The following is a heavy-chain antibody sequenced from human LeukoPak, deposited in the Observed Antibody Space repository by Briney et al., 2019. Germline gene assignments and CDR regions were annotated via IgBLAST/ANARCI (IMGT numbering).Heavy chain of an antibody. CDR1: GGSISSSSYY. D-gene: IGHD1-26*01. CDR2: ICYSGST. Sequence: SETLSLTCTVSGGSISSSSYYWGWIRQPPGKGLEWIGSICYSGSTYYNPSLKSRVTISVDTSKNKFSLQLSSVTAADTAVYSCARVVSGSYTVSWFDPWGQGTLVTVSS. CDR3: ARVVSGSYTVSWFDP. V-gene: IGHV4-39*07. J-gene: IGHJ5*02.